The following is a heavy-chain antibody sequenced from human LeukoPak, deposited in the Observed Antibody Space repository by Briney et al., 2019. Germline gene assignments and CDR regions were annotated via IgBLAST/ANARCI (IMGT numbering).Heavy chain of an antibody. CDR3: ARSERIIVILGGAFDI. J-gene: IGHJ3*02. CDR1: GDSISSYY. Sequence: SETLSLTCTVSGDSISSYYWSGIRQPPGKGLEWIGYIYYSGSTNYSPSLKSRVTISVDTSKNQFSLKLSSVTAANTAVYYCARSERIIVILGGAFDIWGQGTVVTVSS. D-gene: IGHD3-22*01. CDR2: IYYSGST. V-gene: IGHV4-59*08.